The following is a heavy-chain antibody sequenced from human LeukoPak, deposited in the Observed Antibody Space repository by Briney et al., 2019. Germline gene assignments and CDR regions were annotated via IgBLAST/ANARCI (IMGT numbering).Heavy chain of an antibody. J-gene: IGHJ4*02. CDR1: GYTFTRYG. Sequence: ASVKVSYKASGYTFTRYGISWVRQAPGQELEWMGWISAYNGNTNYAQKLQGRVTMTTDTSTSTAYMELRSLRSDDTAVYYCARDQLNDYGDYEYFSYWGQGTLVTVSS. V-gene: IGHV1-18*01. D-gene: IGHD4-17*01. CDR3: ARDQLNDYGDYEYFSY. CDR2: ISAYNGNT.